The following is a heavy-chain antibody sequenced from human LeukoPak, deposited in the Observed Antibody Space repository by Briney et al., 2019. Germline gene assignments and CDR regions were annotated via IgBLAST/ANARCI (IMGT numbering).Heavy chain of an antibody. Sequence: ASVEVSCKASGYTFTGYYMHWVRQAPGQGLEWMGWINPNSGGTNYAQKFQGRVTMTRDTSISTAYMELSRLTSDDTAVYYCARWQHGSGSYFPFDYWGQGTLVTVSS. CDR1: GYTFTGYY. D-gene: IGHD3-10*01. J-gene: IGHJ4*02. CDR3: ARWQHGSGSYFPFDY. CDR2: INPNSGGT. V-gene: IGHV1-2*02.